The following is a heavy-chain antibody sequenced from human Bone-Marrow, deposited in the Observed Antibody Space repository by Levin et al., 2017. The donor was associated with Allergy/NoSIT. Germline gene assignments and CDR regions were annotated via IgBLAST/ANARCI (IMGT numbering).Heavy chain of an antibody. J-gene: IGHJ5*02. Sequence: GESLKISCVVSGFTASSNFMSWVRQAPGKGLEWVSGLHSDGRTEYPDSVKGRFTVSRDNSKNTLNLQMNSLRVEDTAVYHCVRYDTTFGWFDPWGQGTLVTVSS. CDR3: VRYDTTFGWFDP. CDR1: GFTASSNF. V-gene: IGHV3-53*01. D-gene: IGHD3-22*01. CDR2: LHSDGRT.